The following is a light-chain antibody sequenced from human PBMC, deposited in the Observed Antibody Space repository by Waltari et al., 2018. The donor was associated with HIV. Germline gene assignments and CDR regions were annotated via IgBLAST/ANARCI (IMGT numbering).Light chain of an antibody. CDR1: NFNIGRNY. CDR2: RND. Sequence: QSVLTQPPSASGTPGQRVPISCSGSNFNIGRNYLYWYQHVPGSPPKPLVYRNDRRPAGVPDRFSGSKSGTSASLAISGLRSEDEADYYCAAWDDSLSGFYVLGTGTKVTGL. V-gene: IGLV1-47*01. J-gene: IGLJ1*01. CDR3: AAWDDSLSGFYV.